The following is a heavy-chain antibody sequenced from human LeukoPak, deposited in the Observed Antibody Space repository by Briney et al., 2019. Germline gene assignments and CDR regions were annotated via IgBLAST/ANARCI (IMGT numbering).Heavy chain of an antibody. CDR1: RFTFSSYA. CDR3: AKAIAAPVWYFDL. D-gene: IGHD6-13*01. J-gene: IGHJ2*01. V-gene: IGHV3-23*01. CDR2: ISGRGDST. Sequence: GGSLRLSCAASRFTFSSYAMSWVRQAPGKGLEWVSTISGRGDSTYYADSVKGRFTISRDNSRDTLYLQMNTLRAEDTAVYYCAKAIAAPVWYFDLWGRGTLVTVSS.